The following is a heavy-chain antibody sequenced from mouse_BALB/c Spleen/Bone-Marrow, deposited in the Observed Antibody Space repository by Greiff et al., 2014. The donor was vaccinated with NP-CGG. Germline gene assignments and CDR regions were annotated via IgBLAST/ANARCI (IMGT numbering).Heavy chain of an antibody. CDR3: ARSGERYGAMDY. CDR2: ISDGGTYT. D-gene: IGHD1-1*02. Sequence: EVQRVESGGDLVKPGGSLKLSCAASGFTFSDFYMFWFRQTPEKRLEWVATISDGGTYTYYPDSVKGRFTISRDNAKNNLYLQMSSLKSVDTAMYYCARSGERYGAMDYWGQGTSVTVSS. CDR1: GFTFSDFY. V-gene: IGHV5-4*02. J-gene: IGHJ4*01.